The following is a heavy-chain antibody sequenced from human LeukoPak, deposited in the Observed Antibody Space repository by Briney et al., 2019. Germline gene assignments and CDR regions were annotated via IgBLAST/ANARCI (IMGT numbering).Heavy chain of an antibody. D-gene: IGHD3-10*01. Sequence: GGSLRLSCAASGFTFSSYVMSWVRQAPGKGLEWVSAISGSGGSTYFPDSVKGRFTISRDNSKNTLHLQMNSLRAEDTALYYCAKGPSGSYYGFDMWGQWTMVTVSS. V-gene: IGHV3-23*01. CDR1: GFTFSSYV. J-gene: IGHJ3*02. CDR3: AKGPSGSYYGFDM. CDR2: ISGSGGST.